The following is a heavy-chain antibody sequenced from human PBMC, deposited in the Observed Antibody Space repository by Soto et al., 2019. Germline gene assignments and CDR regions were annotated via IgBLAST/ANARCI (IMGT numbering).Heavy chain of an antibody. Sequence: GASVKVSCKASGYTFTSYNINWVRQATGQGLEWMGRIIPILGIANYAQKFQGRVTITADKSTSTAYMELSSLRSEDTAVYYCARESTEYYDILTGYYYYFDYWGQGTLVTVSS. V-gene: IGHV1-69*04. J-gene: IGHJ4*02. CDR1: GYTFTSYN. D-gene: IGHD3-9*01. CDR3: ARESTEYYDILTGYYYYFDY. CDR2: IIPILGIA.